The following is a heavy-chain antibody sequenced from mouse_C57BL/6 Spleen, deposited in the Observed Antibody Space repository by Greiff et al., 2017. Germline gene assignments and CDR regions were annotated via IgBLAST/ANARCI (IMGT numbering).Heavy chain of an antibody. CDR2: IDPETGGT. Sequence: QVQLQQSGAELVRPGASVTLSCKASGYTFTDYEMHWVKQTPVHGLEWIGAIDPETGGTAYNQKFKGKAILTADQSSSTAYMELRSLTSEDSAFYYCNGVVTYYYSMDYGGQGTSVTVSS. CDR1: GYTFTDYE. D-gene: IGHD1-1*01. J-gene: IGHJ4*01. CDR3: NGVVTYYYSMDY. V-gene: IGHV1-15*01.